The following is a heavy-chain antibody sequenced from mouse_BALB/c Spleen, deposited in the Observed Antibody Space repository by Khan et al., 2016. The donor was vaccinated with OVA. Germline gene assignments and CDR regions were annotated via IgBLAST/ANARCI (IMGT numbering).Heavy chain of an antibody. V-gene: IGHV2-9*02. D-gene: IGHD2-3*01. J-gene: IGHJ4*01. Sequence: VQLVESGPGLVAPAQTLSITCTVSGFSLISYGVNWVRQPPGKGLEWLGVIWAGGSTNYNSALMSRLSISKDNSKSQVFLKMNSLQTDDTAMYYCDRFYDSYYAMDYWGQGTSVTVSS. CDR3: DRFYDSYYAMDY. CDR1: GFSLISYG. CDR2: IWAGGST.